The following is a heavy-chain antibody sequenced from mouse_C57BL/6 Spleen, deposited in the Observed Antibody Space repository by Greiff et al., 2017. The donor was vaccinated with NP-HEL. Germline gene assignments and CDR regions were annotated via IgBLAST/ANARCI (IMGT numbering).Heavy chain of an antibody. CDR3: ARGDDYDSWFAY. V-gene: IGHV1-82*01. D-gene: IGHD2-4*01. Sequence: KQSGPELVKPGASVKISCKASGYASSSSWMNWVKQRPGKGLEWIGRIYPGDGDTNYNGKFKGKATLTADKSSSTAYMQLSSLTSEDSAVYFCARGDDYDSWFAYWGQGTLVTVSA. CDR1: GYASSSSW. J-gene: IGHJ3*01. CDR2: IYPGDGDT.